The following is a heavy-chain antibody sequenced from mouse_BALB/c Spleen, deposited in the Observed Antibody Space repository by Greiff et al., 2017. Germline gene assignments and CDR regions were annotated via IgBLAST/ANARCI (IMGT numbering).Heavy chain of an antibody. J-gene: IGHJ3*01. CDR1: GYTFTSYW. Sequence: VQLQQSGAELAKPGASVKMSCKASGYTFTSYWMHWVKQRPGQGLEWIGYINPSTGYTEYNQKFKDKATLTADKSSSTAYMQLSSLTSEDSAVYYCARGEFITTATSFAYWGQGTLVTVSA. CDR2: INPSTGYT. V-gene: IGHV1-7*01. CDR3: ARGEFITTATSFAY. D-gene: IGHD1-2*01.